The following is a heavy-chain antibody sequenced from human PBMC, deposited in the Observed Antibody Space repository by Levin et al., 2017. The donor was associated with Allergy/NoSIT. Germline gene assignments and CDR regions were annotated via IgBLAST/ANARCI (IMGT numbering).Heavy chain of an antibody. CDR1: GYNFANYW. CDR2: IYPGDSDI. Sequence: GASVKVSCKASGYNFANYWIAWVRQMPGKGLEWMGIIYPGDSDIRYSPSFQGQVTISVDKSISTAYLQWSSLKASDTAKYYCARQGGSLAGNYDSWGQGTLLTVSS. CDR3: ARQGGSLAGNYDS. D-gene: IGHD6-19*01. V-gene: IGHV5-51*01. J-gene: IGHJ4*02.